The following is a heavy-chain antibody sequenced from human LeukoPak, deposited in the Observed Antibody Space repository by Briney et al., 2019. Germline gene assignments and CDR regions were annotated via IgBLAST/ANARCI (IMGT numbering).Heavy chain of an antibody. Sequence: PGGSLRLSCAVSGFTFSSYAMSWVRQAPGKGLGWVSAISGSGGSTYYADSVKGRFTISRDNSKNTLYLQMNSLRAEDTAVYYCAKGGYRYYYGSGSYYNWGQGTLVTVSS. CDR2: ISGSGGST. CDR3: AKGGYRYYYGSGSYYN. CDR1: GFTFSSYA. J-gene: IGHJ4*02. V-gene: IGHV3-23*01. D-gene: IGHD3-10*01.